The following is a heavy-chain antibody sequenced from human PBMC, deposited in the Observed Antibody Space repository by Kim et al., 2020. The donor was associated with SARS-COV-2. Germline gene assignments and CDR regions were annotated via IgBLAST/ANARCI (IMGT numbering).Heavy chain of an antibody. CDR3: ARPFRGTSIRFLGLYHFDS. J-gene: IGHJ4*02. V-gene: IGHV4-39*01. D-gene: IGHD2-2*02. CDR2: VYYTGAT. Sequence: SETLSLTCTVSGGSISSSGYYWGWIRQPPGKGLEWIGSVYYTGATYYDPSLKSRVTISVDTSKNQFSLKLNSVTAADTAVYYCARPFRGTSIRFLGLYHFDSWGQGTLVTVSS. CDR1: GGSISSSGYY.